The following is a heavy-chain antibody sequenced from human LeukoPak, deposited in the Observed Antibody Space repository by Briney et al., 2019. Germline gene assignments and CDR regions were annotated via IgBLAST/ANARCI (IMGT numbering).Heavy chain of an antibody. Sequence: SETLSLTCTVSGGSISSYYWSWIRQPPGKGLEWIGYIYYSGSTNYNPSLKSRVTISVDTSKNQFSLKLSSVTAADTAVYYCARERREDDGSGEDYYYYGMDVRGQGTTVTVSS. CDR2: IYYSGST. CDR3: ARERREDDGSGEDYYYYGMDV. V-gene: IGHV4-59*01. D-gene: IGHD3-10*01. J-gene: IGHJ6*02. CDR1: GGSISSYY.